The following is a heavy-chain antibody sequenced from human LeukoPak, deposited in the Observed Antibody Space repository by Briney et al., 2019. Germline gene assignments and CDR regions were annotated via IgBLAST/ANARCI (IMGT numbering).Heavy chain of an antibody. D-gene: IGHD3-22*01. CDR2: ISSSSSTI. CDR3: ARDRSVYYDSSGYYSHAFDI. Sequence: PGGSLRLSCAASGFTFSSYSMNWVRQAPGKGLEWVSYISSSSSTIYYADSVKGRFTISRDNAKNSLYLQMNSLRAEDTAVYYCARDRSVYYDSSGYYSHAFDIWGQGTMVTVSS. CDR1: GFTFSSYS. J-gene: IGHJ3*02. V-gene: IGHV3-48*01.